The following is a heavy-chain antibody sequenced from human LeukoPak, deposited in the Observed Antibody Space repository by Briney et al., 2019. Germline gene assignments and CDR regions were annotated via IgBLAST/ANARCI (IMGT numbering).Heavy chain of an antibody. CDR3: ASSGLAVTTERYYYYYGMDV. CDR2: IYPGDSDT. Sequence: GESLKISCKGSGYSFTSYWIGWARQMPGKGLEWMGIIYPGDSDTRYSPSFQGQVTISADKSISTAYLQWSSLKASDTAMYYCASSGLAVTTERYYYYYGMDVWGQGTTVTVSS. J-gene: IGHJ6*02. D-gene: IGHD4-17*01. V-gene: IGHV5-51*01. CDR1: GYSFTSYW.